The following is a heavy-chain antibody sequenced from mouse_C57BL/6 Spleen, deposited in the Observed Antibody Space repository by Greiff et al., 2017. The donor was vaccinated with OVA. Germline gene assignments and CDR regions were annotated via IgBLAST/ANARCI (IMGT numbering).Heavy chain of an antibody. CDR1: GFSLTSYG. V-gene: IGHV2-5*01. Sequence: VQLQQSGPGLVQPSQSLSITCTVSGFSLTSYGVHWVRQSPGKGLEWLGVIWRGGSTAYHAAFMSRLSITKDNSKSQVFFKMNSLQADDTAIYYCAKRHYDYDDYYAMDYWGQGTSVTVSS. D-gene: IGHD2-4*01. CDR2: IWRGGST. CDR3: AKRHYDYDDYYAMDY. J-gene: IGHJ4*01.